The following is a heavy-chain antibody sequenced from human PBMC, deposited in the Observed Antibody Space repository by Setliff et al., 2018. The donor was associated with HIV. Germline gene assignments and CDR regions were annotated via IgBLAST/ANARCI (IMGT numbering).Heavy chain of an antibody. Sequence: SETLSLTCTVSGGSLSSSSYYWGWIRQPPGEGLEWIGSIDYSGNTYYSPSVNSRVTISVDTSKNQFSLILTSVTAADTAVYYCARKVTIFGVVIIYYYMDVWGKGTRSP. CDR2: IDYSGNT. CDR1: GGSLSSSSYY. J-gene: IGHJ6*03. V-gene: IGHV4-39*01. CDR3: ARKVTIFGVVIIYYYMDV. D-gene: IGHD3-3*01.